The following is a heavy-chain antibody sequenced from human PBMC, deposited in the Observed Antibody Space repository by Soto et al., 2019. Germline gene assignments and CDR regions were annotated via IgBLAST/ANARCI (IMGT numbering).Heavy chain of an antibody. J-gene: IGHJ3*02. V-gene: IGHV1-2*02. CDR3: ARDRTYYDILTGYDAFDI. Sequence: GASVKVSCKASGYTFTGYYMHWVRQAPGQGREWMGWINPNSGGTNYAQKFQGRVTMTRDTSISTAYMELSRLRSDDTAVYYCARDRTYYDILTGYDAFDIWGQGTMVTVS. CDR1: GYTFTGYY. D-gene: IGHD3-9*01. CDR2: INPNSGGT.